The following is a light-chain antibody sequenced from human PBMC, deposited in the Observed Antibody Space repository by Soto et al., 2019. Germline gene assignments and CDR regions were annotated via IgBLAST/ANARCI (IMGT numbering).Light chain of an antibody. J-gene: IGKJ4*01. Sequence: DIQMTQSPSSLSASVGDRVTITCQASQDITDYLNWYQQKPGKAPRLLIYDASNLETGVPPRFSGSGSGTDFTFTISSLQPEDIATYYCQQYEALVFSFGGGTTVEIK. CDR2: DAS. CDR3: QQYEALVFS. V-gene: IGKV1-33*01. CDR1: QDITDY.